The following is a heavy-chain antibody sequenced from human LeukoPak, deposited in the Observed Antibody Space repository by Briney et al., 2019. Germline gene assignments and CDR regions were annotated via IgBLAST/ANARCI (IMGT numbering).Heavy chain of an antibody. CDR2: IYYSGST. Sequence: PSETLSLTCTVSGGSISSYYWSWIRQPPGKGLEWIGYIYYSGSTNYNPSLKSRVTISVDTSKNQFSLKLSSVTAADTAVYYCASTTPAYYYDSSARKWGYYYYYMDVWGKGTTVTVSS. CDR3: ASTTPAYYYDSSARKWGYYYYYMDV. D-gene: IGHD3-22*01. V-gene: IGHV4-59*08. J-gene: IGHJ6*03. CDR1: GGSISSYY.